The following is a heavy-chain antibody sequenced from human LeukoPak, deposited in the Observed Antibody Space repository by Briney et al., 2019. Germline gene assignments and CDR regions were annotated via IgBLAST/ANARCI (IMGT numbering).Heavy chain of an antibody. V-gene: IGHV1-8*01. D-gene: IGHD3-22*01. CDR1: GYTFTTYD. CDR2: MNPNSGDT. J-gene: IGHJ4*02. CDR3: ARGLGDYYDTSDYYYAVPAH. Sequence: GASVKVSCKASGYTFTTYDITWVRRATGQGLEWMGWMNPNSGDTAYAQKFQGRVAMTRDTSITTAYMELSSLRSEDTAVYYCARGLGDYYDTSDYYYAVPAHWGQGTLVTVSS.